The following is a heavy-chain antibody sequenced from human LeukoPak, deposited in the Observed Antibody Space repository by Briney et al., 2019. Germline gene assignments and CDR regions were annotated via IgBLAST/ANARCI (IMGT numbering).Heavy chain of an antibody. CDR1: GGSFSGYY. V-gene: IGHV3-74*01. CDR2: INDDGRYT. J-gene: IGHJ4*02. CDR3: AREILAPGKTLDY. Sequence: ETLSLTCAVYGGSFSGYYWSWIRQPPGKGLVWVSRINDDGRYTVYADSVKGRFTISRDNAKNTLYLQMNSLRAEDTAVYYCAREILAPGKTLDYWGQGALVTVSS.